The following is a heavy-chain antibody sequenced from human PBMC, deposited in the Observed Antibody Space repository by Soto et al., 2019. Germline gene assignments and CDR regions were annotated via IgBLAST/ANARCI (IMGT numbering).Heavy chain of an antibody. J-gene: IGHJ6*02. CDR1: GFTFSSYG. V-gene: IGHV3-30*18. CDR2: ISYDGRNK. CDR3: VKDGSSGWPYYYGLDV. Sequence: GGSLRLSCAASGFTFSSYGMHWVRQAPGKGLEWVAVISYDGRNKYYADSVKGRFTISRDNSKNTLYLQMSSLRAGDTAVYYCVKDGSSGWPYYYGLDVWGQGTTVTVSS. D-gene: IGHD6-19*01.